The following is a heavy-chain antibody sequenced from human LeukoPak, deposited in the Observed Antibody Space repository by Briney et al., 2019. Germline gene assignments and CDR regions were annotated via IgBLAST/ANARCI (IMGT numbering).Heavy chain of an antibody. CDR2: INHSGST. J-gene: IGHJ4*02. D-gene: IGHD6-19*01. Sequence: SETLSLTCAVYGGSFSGYYWSWIRQPPGKGLEWIGEINHSGSTNYNPSLKSRVTISVDTSKNQFSLKLSSVTAADTAVYYCARAPPESSGHFDYWGQGTLVTVSS. V-gene: IGHV4-34*01. CDR3: ARAPPESSGHFDY. CDR1: GGSFSGYY.